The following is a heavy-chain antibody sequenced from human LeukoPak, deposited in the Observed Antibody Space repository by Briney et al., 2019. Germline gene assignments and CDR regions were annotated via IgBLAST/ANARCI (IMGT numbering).Heavy chain of an antibody. D-gene: IGHD2-21*02. CDR2: TSYDGSNK. CDR1: GFTFSSYG. J-gene: IGHJ5*02. V-gene: IGHV3-30*18. Sequence: PGGLLRLSCAASGFTFSSYGMHWVRQAPGKGLEWVAVTSYDGSNKYYADSVKGRFTISRDNSKNTLFLQMNSLRAEDTAVYYCAKGRGVPYEVVTAILDPWGQGTLVTVSS. CDR3: AKGRGVPYEVVTAILDP.